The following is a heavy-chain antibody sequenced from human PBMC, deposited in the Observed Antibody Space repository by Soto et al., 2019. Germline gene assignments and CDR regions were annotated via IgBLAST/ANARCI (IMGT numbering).Heavy chain of an antibody. V-gene: IGHV2-70*01. CDR2: IDWDDDK. CDR1: GFSLSTNGMC. D-gene: IGHD3-22*01. CDR3: ARIQKDYYDRVNWFDP. J-gene: IGHJ5*02. Sequence: FGPTLVNPTQTLTLTCTFSGFSLSTNGMCVSWIRQPPGKALEWLALIDWDDDKYYSTSLKTRLTISKDTSKNQVVLTMTNMDPVDTATYYCARIQKDYYDRVNWFDPWGQGTLVTVSS.